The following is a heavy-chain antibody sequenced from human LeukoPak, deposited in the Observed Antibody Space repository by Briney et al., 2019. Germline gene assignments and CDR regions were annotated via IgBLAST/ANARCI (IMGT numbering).Heavy chain of an antibody. V-gene: IGHV3-48*01. Sequence: GGSLRLSCAASGFTFSSYSMNWVRQAPAKGLEWVSYISSSSSTIYYADSVKGRFTISRDNAKNSLYLQMNSLRAEDTAVYYCASIRYNWNFGYWGQGTLVTVSS. D-gene: IGHD1-20*01. J-gene: IGHJ4*02. CDR1: GFTFSSYS. CDR2: ISSSSSTI. CDR3: ASIRYNWNFGY.